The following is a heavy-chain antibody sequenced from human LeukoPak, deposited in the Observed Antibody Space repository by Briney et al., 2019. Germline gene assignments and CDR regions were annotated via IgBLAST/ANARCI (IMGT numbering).Heavy chain of an antibody. J-gene: IGHJ4*02. D-gene: IGHD3-10*01. V-gene: IGHV4-59*01. Sequence: TSETLSLTCTVSGGSISSYYWSWIRQPPGKGLEWIGYIYYSGSTNYNPSLKSRVTISVDTSKNQFSLKLSSVTAADTAVYYCATESRSFGHFDYWGQGTLVTVSS. CDR3: ATESRSFGHFDY. CDR1: GGSISSYY. CDR2: IYYSGST.